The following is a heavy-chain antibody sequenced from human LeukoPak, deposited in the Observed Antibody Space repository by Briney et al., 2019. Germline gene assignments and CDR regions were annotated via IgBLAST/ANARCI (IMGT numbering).Heavy chain of an antibody. D-gene: IGHD6-13*01. CDR1: GLTFSSYA. V-gene: IGHV3-23*01. CDR2: TSGSGGKT. CDR3: ARRNIAAAALDY. J-gene: IGHJ4*02. Sequence: PGGSLSLSCAASGLTFSSYAMRWVRHAPGKGLEWVSATSGSGGKTYYADSVKGRFTISRDNSKNTPYLQMNSLRAEDTAVYYCARRNIAAAALDYWGEGTLVTVSS.